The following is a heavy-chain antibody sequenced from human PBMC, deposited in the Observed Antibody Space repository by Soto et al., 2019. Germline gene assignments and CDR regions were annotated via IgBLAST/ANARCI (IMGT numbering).Heavy chain of an antibody. Sequence: ASVKVSCKASGYTFTSYDINWVRQATGQGLEWMGWMNPNSGNTGYAQKFQGSVTMTRNTSISTAYVELSSLISEDTAVYYCARGEDNEDFDYWGQGTLVTVSS. J-gene: IGHJ4*02. CDR1: GYTFTSYD. CDR2: MNPNSGNT. V-gene: IGHV1-8*01. CDR3: ARGEDNEDFDY.